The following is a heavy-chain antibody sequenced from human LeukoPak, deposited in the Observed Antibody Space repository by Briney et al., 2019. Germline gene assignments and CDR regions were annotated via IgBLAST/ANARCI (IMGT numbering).Heavy chain of an antibody. J-gene: IGHJ4*02. CDR1: GGSFSGYY. CDR3: ARGTATVTTDY. V-gene: IGHV4-34*01. D-gene: IGHD4-17*01. Sequence: NTSETLSLTCAVYGGSFSGYYWSWIRQPPVKGLEWIGEINHSGSTNYNPSLKSRVTISIDTSKNQFSLKLSSVTAADTAVYYCARGTATVTTDYWGQGTLVTVSS. CDR2: INHSGST.